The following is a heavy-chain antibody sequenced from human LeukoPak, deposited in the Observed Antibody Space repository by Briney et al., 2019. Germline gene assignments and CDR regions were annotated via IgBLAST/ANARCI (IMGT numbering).Heavy chain of an antibody. Sequence: PSETLSLTCTVSGGSINTYHWSWIRQPAGKGLEWVGRVYTSGNTNYNPSLKSRVTMSVDTSKNQFSLKLTSVTAADTAVYYCARVRPMITFGGARNNWFDPWGQGTLVTVSS. CDR2: VYTSGNT. V-gene: IGHV4-4*07. D-gene: IGHD3-16*01. CDR3: ARVRPMITFGGARNNWFDP. J-gene: IGHJ5*02. CDR1: GGSINTYH.